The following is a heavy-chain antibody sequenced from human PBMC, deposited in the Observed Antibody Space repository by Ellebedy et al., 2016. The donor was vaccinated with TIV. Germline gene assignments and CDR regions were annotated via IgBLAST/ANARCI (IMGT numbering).Heavy chain of an antibody. CDR3: AADNYDSSGYYGAYYYYGMDV. D-gene: IGHD3-22*01. Sequence: GESLKISXAASGFTFSSYAMSWVRQAPGKGLEWVSAISGSGGSTYYADSVKGRFTISRDNSKNTLYLQMNSLRAEDTAVYYCAADNYDSSGYYGAYYYYGMDVWGQGTTVTVSS. CDR2: ISGSGGST. V-gene: IGHV3-23*01. J-gene: IGHJ6*02. CDR1: GFTFSSYA.